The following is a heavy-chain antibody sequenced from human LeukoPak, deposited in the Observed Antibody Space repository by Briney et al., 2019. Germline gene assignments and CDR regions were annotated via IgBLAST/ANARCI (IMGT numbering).Heavy chain of an antibody. CDR3: ARDLEYSSSDY. J-gene: IGHJ4*02. V-gene: IGHV1-2*06. CDR2: INPNSGGT. D-gene: IGHD6-6*01. CDR1: GYTFTGYY. Sequence: VASVKVSCKASGYTFTGYYMHWVRQAPGQGREWMGRINPNSGGTNYAQKFQGRVTMTRDTSISTAYMELSRLRSDDTAVYYCARDLEYSSSDYWGQGTLVTASS.